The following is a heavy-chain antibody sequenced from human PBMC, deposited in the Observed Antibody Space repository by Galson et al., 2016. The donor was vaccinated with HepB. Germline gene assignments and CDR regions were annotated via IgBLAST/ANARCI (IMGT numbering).Heavy chain of an antibody. Sequence: SLRLSCAASGFTSSNHWISWVRQAPGKGLEWVANIKPDGGVQYYVDSVRGRFTISRDIAKNAVYLQMNSLRVEEAAVYYCAGEIAGSYFDWGQGTLVTVSS. CDR2: IKPDGGVQ. CDR1: GFTSSNHW. D-gene: IGHD3-10*01. J-gene: IGHJ4*02. CDR3: AGEIAGSYFD. V-gene: IGHV3-7*01.